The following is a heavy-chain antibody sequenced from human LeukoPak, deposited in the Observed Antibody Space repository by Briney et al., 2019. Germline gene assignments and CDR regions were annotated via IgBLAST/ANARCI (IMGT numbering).Heavy chain of an antibody. D-gene: IGHD3-22*01. Sequence: GGSLRLSCAAYGFTFSSYAMHWIRQAPGKGLEWVAVISYDGSNKYYADSVKGRFTISRDNSKNTLYLQMNSLRAEDTAVYYCASLSYYYDSSGYYPPYYYYGMDVWGQGTTVTVSS. CDR3: ASLSYYYDSSGYYPPYYYYGMDV. J-gene: IGHJ6*02. CDR1: GFTFSSYA. V-gene: IGHV3-30*04. CDR2: ISYDGSNK.